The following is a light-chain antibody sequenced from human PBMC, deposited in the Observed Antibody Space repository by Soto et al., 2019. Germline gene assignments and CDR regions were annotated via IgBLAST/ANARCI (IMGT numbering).Light chain of an antibody. CDR3: QQYGSSPRT. J-gene: IGKJ1*01. V-gene: IGKV3-20*01. CDR1: QSVSSSY. Sequence: EVVLTQSPGTLPLSPGERATLSCRASQSVSSSYLAWYQQKPGQTPRLLIYGASSMATGIPDRFSGSGSGTDFTLTISRLETEDFAVYYCQQYGSSPRTFGHGTKVESK. CDR2: GAS.